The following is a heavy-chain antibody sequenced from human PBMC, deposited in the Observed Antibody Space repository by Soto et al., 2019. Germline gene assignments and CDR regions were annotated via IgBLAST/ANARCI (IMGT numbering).Heavy chain of an antibody. CDR3: ARVVILVPTASTHYYYHMDV. Sequence: QVQLVQAGAEVRKPGSSVTVSCKASGGTFSNYAISWVRQAPGQGLEWMGGIIPIVGTGSYAQKFQGRVTITADEPTTTAYMELSSLRFEDTAVYYCARVVILVPTASTHYYYHMDVWGPGTTVTVSS. J-gene: IGHJ6*02. D-gene: IGHD2-2*01. CDR2: IIPIVGTG. CDR1: GGTFSNYA. V-gene: IGHV1-69*01.